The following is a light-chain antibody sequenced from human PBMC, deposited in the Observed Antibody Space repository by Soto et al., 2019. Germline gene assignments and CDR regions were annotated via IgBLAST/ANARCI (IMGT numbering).Light chain of an antibody. Sequence: EVVMTQSPDSLSVSAGERASLSCRASQSVSSNLAWYQQKPGQTPRLLIYATSTRATGIPARFSGSGSGTEFTLTISSLQSEDFAVYYCQHYNNWPLTFGGGTKVDI. CDR3: QHYNNWPLT. V-gene: IGKV3-15*01. CDR1: QSVSSN. J-gene: IGKJ4*01. CDR2: ATS.